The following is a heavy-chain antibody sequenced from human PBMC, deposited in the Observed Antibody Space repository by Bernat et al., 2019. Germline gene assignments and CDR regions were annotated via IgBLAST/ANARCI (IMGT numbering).Heavy chain of an antibody. Sequence: QVQLVQSGAEVKKPGSSVKVSCKASGGTFSSYAISWVRQAPGQGLEWMGRIIPILGIANYAQKFQGRVTITADKSTSTAYMELSSLRSKDTAVYYCARDRTYMATIDFDYWGQGTLVTVSS. V-gene: IGHV1-69*04. J-gene: IGHJ4*02. D-gene: IGHD5-24*01. CDR1: GGTFSSYA. CDR2: IIPILGIA. CDR3: ARDRTYMATIDFDY.